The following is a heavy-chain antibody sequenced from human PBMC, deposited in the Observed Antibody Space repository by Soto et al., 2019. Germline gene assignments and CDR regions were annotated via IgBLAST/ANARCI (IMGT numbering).Heavy chain of an antibody. Sequence: GGSLRLSCVGSGFIFSNYGMHWVRQAPGKGLEWVAFISYDGSDILYADSVKGRFTISRDNARNTLYLQMNSLRDEDTAMYYCVRDSNGSYDYWGQGILVTDSS. CDR1: GFIFSNYG. CDR2: ISYDGSDI. J-gene: IGHJ4*02. CDR3: VRDSNGSYDY. V-gene: IGHV3-33*08. D-gene: IGHD4-4*01.